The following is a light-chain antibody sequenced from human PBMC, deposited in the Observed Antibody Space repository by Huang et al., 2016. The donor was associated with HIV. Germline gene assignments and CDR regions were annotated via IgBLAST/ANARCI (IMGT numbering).Light chain of an antibody. Sequence: ELVLTQSPGTLSLSPGERASLSGRASQSVDGGSLAWYQHKPGHPPRLLMSGASSRATGIPDRFSGSGYGTAFTLTITTVEPEDFAIYYCQQFGTSPFTFGGGTRVDMK. CDR1: QSVDGGS. J-gene: IGKJ4*01. CDR3: QQFGTSPFT. CDR2: GAS. V-gene: IGKV3-20*01.